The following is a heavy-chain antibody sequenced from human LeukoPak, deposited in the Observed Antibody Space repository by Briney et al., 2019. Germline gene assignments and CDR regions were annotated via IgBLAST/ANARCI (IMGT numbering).Heavy chain of an antibody. CDR1: GFSFSSYG. CDR3: VKDQRLEGTNAGTVLDY. D-gene: IGHD1-1*01. V-gene: IGHV3-30*02. CDR2: IRYDGNEK. Sequence: GGSLRLSCAASGFSFSSYGMHWVRQASGKGLELVAFIRYDGNEKYYAGSVQGRFTVARDNSKNTLYLEMNGLRPEDTALYHCVKDQRLEGTNAGTVLDYWGQGILVSVTS. J-gene: IGHJ4*02.